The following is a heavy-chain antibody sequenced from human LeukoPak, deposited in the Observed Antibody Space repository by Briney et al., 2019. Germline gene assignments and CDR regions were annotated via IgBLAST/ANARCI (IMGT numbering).Heavy chain of an antibody. CDR3: ARGGYYGSGSYYNAANWFDP. CDR2: IYYSGST. Sequence: PSETLSLTCTVSGGSISSGDYYWSWIRQPPGKGLEWIGYIYYSGSTYYNPSLKSRVTISVDTSKNQFSRKLSSVTAADTAVYYCARGGYYGSGSYYNAANWFDPWGQGTLVTVSS. J-gene: IGHJ5*02. CDR1: GGSISSGDYY. D-gene: IGHD3-10*01. V-gene: IGHV4-30-4*01.